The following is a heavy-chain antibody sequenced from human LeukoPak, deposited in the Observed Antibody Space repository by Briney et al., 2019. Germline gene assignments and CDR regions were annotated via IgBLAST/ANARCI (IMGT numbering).Heavy chain of an antibody. CDR1: GGSISSSSYY. D-gene: IGHD5-12*01. Sequence: PSETLSLTCTVSGGSISSSSYYWGWIRQPPGKGLEWIGSIYYSGSTYYNPSLKSRVTISVDTSKNQFSLKLSSVTAADTAVYYCAIRPLIVATISSSSWSDYWGQGTLVTVSS. CDR2: IYYSGST. J-gene: IGHJ4*02. V-gene: IGHV4-39*07. CDR3: AIRPLIVATISSSSWSDY.